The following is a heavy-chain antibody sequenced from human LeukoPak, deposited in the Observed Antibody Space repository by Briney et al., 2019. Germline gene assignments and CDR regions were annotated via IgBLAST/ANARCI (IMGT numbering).Heavy chain of an antibody. CDR2: IKEDGSEK. Sequence: GGSLRLSCAASGFTFSSYWMNWVRQAPGKGLEWVVNIKEDGSEKYYVDSVKGRFTISRDNAKNSLYLQMSNLRAEDTAVYFCARGGGLDVWGQGATVTVSS. J-gene: IGHJ6*02. V-gene: IGHV3-7*03. D-gene: IGHD3-16*01. CDR3: ARGGGLDV. CDR1: GFTFSSYW.